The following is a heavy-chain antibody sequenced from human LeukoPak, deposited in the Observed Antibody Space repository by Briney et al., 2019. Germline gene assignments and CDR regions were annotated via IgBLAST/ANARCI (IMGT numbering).Heavy chain of an antibody. CDR3: ARGATIVRGPIDY. D-gene: IGHD3-10*01. V-gene: IGHV4-38-2*01. Sequence: SETLSLTCAVSGYSISSGYYWGWIRQPPGKGLEWIGSIYHSGSIYYNPSLKSRVTIAVDTPKNQFSLKLNSVTAADTAVYYCARGATIVRGPIDYWGQRTLVTVSS. CDR1: GYSISSGYY. J-gene: IGHJ4*02. CDR2: IYHSGSI.